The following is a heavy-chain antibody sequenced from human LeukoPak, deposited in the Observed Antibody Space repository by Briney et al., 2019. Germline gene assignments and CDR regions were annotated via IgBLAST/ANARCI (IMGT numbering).Heavy chain of an antibody. CDR1: GDSLTTLNFF. V-gene: IGHV4-39*07. CDR3: AADSNIARFFH. CDR2: ISYSGTT. Sequence: ASETLSLTCNVSGDSLTTLNFFWGWIRQPPGKDLEWIGTISYSGTTYYSPSLKNRVAISVDKSKKHFSLSLTSVTAADTAVYFCAADSNIARFFHWGQGALVTVSS. J-gene: IGHJ4*02. D-gene: IGHD4-11*01.